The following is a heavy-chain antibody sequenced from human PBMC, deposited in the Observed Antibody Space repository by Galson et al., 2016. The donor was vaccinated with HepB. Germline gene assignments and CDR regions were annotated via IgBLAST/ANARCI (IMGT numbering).Heavy chain of an antibody. D-gene: IGHD6-6*01. CDR1: GDSLSDLS. J-gene: IGHJ6*02. CDR2: FDPENGVM. Sequence: SVKVSCKVSGDSLSDLSMHWVRQAPGKGLEWMGGFDPENGVMIYAQEFQGRLTVTEDASTDTGYLELSSLRSQDTAVYYCVTFSETTSSRLGYYYGRDVWGQGTTVTVSS. V-gene: IGHV1-24*01. CDR3: VTFSETTSSRLGYYYGRDV.